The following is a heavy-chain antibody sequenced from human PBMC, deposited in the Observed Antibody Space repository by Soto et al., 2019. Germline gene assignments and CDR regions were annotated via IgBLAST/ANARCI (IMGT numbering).Heavy chain of an antibody. Sequence: EVQLVESGGGLVKPGGSLRLSCAASGFTFSNAWMSWVRQAPGKGLEWVGRIKSKTDGGTTDYAAPVKGRFTISRDDSKNTLYLQMNSLKTEDTAVYYCTTGLGIVGASSFDYWGQGTLVTVSS. CDR1: GFTFSNAW. CDR3: TTGLGIVGASSFDY. V-gene: IGHV3-15*01. CDR2: IKSKTDGGTT. J-gene: IGHJ4*02. D-gene: IGHD1-26*01.